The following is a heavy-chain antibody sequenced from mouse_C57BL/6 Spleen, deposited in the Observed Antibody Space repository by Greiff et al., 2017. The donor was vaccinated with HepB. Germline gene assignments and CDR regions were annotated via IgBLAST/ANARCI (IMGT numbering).Heavy chain of an antibody. Sequence: QVQLQQSGTELVKPGASVKLSCKASGYTFTSYWMHWVKQRPGQGLEWIGNINPSNGGTNYNEKFKSKATLTVDKSSSTAYMQLSSLTSEDSAVYYCARWVTGTSVYFDYWGQGTTLTVSS. CDR3: ARWVTGTSVYFDY. J-gene: IGHJ2*01. V-gene: IGHV1-53*01. D-gene: IGHD4-1*01. CDR1: GYTFTSYW. CDR2: INPSNGGT.